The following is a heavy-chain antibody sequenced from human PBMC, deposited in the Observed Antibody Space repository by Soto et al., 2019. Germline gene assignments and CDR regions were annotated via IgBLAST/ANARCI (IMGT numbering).Heavy chain of an antibody. D-gene: IGHD3-10*01. J-gene: IGHJ5*02. V-gene: IGHV1-69*13. CDR1: GGTFSSYA. Sequence: SVKVSCKASGGTFSSYAISWVRQAPGQGLEWMGGIIPIFGTANYAQKFQGRVTITADESTSTAYMELSSLRSEDTAVHYCARDTVTMVRGNPDSFPGAWGQGTLVTVSS. CDR3: ARDTVTMVRGNPDSFPGA. CDR2: IIPIFGTA.